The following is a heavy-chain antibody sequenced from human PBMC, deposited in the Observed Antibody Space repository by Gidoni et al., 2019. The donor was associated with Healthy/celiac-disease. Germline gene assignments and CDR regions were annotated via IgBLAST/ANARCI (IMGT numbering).Heavy chain of an antibody. J-gene: IGHJ4*02. CDR3: ARVGWEVVVTAIDHFDY. V-gene: IGHV3-74*01. CDR1: VFTFSSYW. Sequence: EVQLVESGGGLVQPGGSLRLSCAASVFTFSSYWMHWVRQAPGKGLVWVSRINSDGSSTSYADSVKGRFTISRDNAKNTLYLQMNSLRAEDTAVYYCARVGWEVVVTAIDHFDYWGQGTLVTVSS. D-gene: IGHD2-21*02. CDR2: INSDGSST.